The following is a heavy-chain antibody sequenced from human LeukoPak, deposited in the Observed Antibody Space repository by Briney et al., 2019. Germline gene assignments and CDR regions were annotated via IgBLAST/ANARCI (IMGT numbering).Heavy chain of an antibody. CDR1: GYSFTRFW. Sequence: GESLKISCRGPGYSFTRFWIGWVRQMPGKGLEWMGIIYPGDSDTRYSPSFQGQVTISADKSISTAYLQWSSLKASDTAMYYCARGYCSGGSCYRGYYYYGMDVWGQGTTVTVSS. J-gene: IGHJ6*02. CDR3: ARGYCSGGSCYRGYYYYGMDV. V-gene: IGHV5-51*01. D-gene: IGHD2-15*01. CDR2: IYPGDSDT.